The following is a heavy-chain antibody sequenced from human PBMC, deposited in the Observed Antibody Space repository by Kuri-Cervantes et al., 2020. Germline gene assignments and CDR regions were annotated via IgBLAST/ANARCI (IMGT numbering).Heavy chain of an antibody. CDR1: GFTFSSYG. CDR2: LYSGGTT. V-gene: IGHV3-53*01. J-gene: IGHJ4*02. Sequence: GESLKISCAASGFTFSSYGMHWVRQAPGKGLEWVTVLYSGGTTYYADSVKGRFTISRDNSKNTLYLQLNSLRAEDTAVYYCARDARVGARYYDYWGQGTLVTVSS. CDR3: ARDARVGARYYDY. D-gene: IGHD1-26*01.